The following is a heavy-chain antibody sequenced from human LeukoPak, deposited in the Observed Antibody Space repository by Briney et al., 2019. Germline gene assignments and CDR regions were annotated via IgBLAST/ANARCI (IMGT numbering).Heavy chain of an antibody. CDR3: ARHVPTPSYGTSGPFDY. D-gene: IGHD2-8*01. CDR2: IYYSGTT. V-gene: IGHV4-59*08. J-gene: IGHJ4*02. Sequence: PSETLSLTCTVSVGSVSGYFWSWIRQPPGQGLEWIGCIYYSGTTDYNPSLRSRVTLSVDTSKNQFSLKLTSVTAAATAVYFCARHVPTPSYGTSGPFDYWGQGTLVTVSS. CDR1: VGSVSGYF.